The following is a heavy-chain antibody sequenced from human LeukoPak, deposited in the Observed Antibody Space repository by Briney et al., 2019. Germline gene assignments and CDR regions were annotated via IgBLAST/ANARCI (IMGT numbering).Heavy chain of an antibody. V-gene: IGHV4-59*01. CDR1: GDSISNDY. D-gene: IGHD1-7*01. CDR2: IHYSGST. J-gene: IGHJ3*01. CDR3: ARVPGGGTAAN. Sequence: SETLSLTCTVSGDSISNDYWSWIRQPPGKGLEWIGYIHYSGSTNYNPSLKSRVTISVDTSKNQFSLKLSSVTAADTAVYYCARVPGGGTAANWGQGTMVTVSS.